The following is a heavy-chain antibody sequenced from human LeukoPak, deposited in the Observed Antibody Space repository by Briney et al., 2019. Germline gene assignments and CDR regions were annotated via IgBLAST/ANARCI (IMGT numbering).Heavy chain of an antibody. Sequence: LAGGSLRLSCAASGYSFSSYGMQWVRQAPGKGLEWVAVISYDGSNKYYADSVKGRFTISRDNSKNTLYLQMNSLRAEDTAVYYCAKDALGGSGHYWYFDLWGRGTLVTVSS. V-gene: IGHV3-30*12. J-gene: IGHJ2*01. D-gene: IGHD3-16*01. CDR1: GYSFSSYG. CDR2: ISYDGSNK. CDR3: AKDALGGSGHYWYFDL.